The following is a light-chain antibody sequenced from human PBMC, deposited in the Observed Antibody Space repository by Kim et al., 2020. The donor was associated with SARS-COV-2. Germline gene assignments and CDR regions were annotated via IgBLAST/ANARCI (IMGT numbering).Light chain of an antibody. V-gene: IGLV1-44*01. Sequence: QRVTIPCSGSSSNIGRNTVNWYQQLPGMAPKLLIYRNDQRPSGVPDRFSASKSGTSASLVISGLQSEDEADYYCAGWEDSLISPVFGGGTKLTVL. CDR3: AGWEDSLISPV. J-gene: IGLJ3*02. CDR1: SSNIGRNT. CDR2: RND.